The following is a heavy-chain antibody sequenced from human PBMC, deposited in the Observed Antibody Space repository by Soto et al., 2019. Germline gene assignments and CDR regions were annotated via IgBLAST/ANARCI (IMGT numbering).Heavy chain of an antibody. CDR1: GFTFSSNW. Sequence: EVQLVESGGGLVQPGGSLRLSCAGSGFTFSSNWMHWVRQDPGKGLVWVSRLNSDGPSASYADSVKGRFTISRDNAKNTLFLQMNSLTAEDTALYYCARGPSGWFGFDYWGQGTLVTVSS. D-gene: IGHD6-19*01. V-gene: IGHV3-74*01. J-gene: IGHJ4*02. CDR2: LNSDGPSA. CDR3: ARGPSGWFGFDY.